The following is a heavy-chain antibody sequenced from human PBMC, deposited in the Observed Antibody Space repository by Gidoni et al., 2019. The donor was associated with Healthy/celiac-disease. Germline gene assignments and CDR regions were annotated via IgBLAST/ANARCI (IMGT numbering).Heavy chain of an antibody. CDR3: ARSAAARHAFDI. CDR1: GGSFSGYY. CDR2: INHSGST. V-gene: IGHV4-34*01. Sequence: QVQLQQWGAGLLKPSETLSLTCAVYGGSFSGYYWSWIRQPPGKGLEWIGEINHSGSTHYNPSLKSRVTISVDTSKNQFSRKLSSVTAADTVVYYCARSAAARHAFDIWGQGTMVTVSS. J-gene: IGHJ3*02. D-gene: IGHD6-13*01.